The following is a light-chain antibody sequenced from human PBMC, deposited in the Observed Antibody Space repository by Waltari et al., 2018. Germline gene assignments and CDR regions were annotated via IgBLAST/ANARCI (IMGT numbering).Light chain of an antibody. CDR2: GAS. CDR3: QQYNNWPYT. Sequence: EIVMTQSPATLSVPPGERATLSCRASQSVSTNLAWYQQKPGQAPRLLIYGASTRATSIPATFSGSGSGTEFTLTISSLQSEDFAVYYCQQYNNWPYTFGQGTRLEIK. V-gene: IGKV3-15*01. J-gene: IGKJ2*01. CDR1: QSVSTN.